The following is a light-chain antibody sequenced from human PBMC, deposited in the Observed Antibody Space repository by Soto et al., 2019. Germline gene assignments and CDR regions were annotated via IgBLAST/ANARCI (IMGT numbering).Light chain of an antibody. CDR2: NVS. V-gene: IGKV3-11*01. Sequence: EIVLTQSPATLSLSPGERATLSCRASQSVSSYLLWYQQKPGQAPRLLIYNVSNRATGIPARFSGSGSGTDFTLTISSLEPEDFALYYCQQRSNWLSTFGQGTKLEIK. CDR1: QSVSSY. CDR3: QQRSNWLST. J-gene: IGKJ2*02.